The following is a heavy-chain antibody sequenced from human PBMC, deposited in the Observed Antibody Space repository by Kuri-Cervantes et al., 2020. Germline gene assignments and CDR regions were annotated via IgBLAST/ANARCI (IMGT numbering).Heavy chain of an antibody. D-gene: IGHD2-2*01. V-gene: IGHV2-70*01. Sequence: SGPTLVKPTRTLTLTCTFSGFSLSTSGMCVSWIRQPPGKALEWLALIDWDDDKYYSTSLKSRLTISKDTSKSQVVLTMTNMDPVDTATYYCARIPIVVVPAAKSYYYYYYVDVWGKGTTVTVSS. CDR3: ARIPIVVVPAAKSYYYYYYVDV. CDR2: IDWDDDK. J-gene: IGHJ6*03. CDR1: GFSLSTSGMC.